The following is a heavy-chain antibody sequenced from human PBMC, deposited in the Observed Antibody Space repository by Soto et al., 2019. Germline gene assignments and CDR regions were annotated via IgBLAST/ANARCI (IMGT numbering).Heavy chain of an antibody. CDR1: GFIFSNYY. J-gene: IGHJ4*02. CDR3: AHRPSGWYLFDY. CDR2: ISSRDLSI. V-gene: IGHV3-11*01. D-gene: IGHD6-19*01. Sequence: GGSLRLSSTASGFIFSNYYMSWIRQAPGKGLEWVSSISSRDLSIYYADSVKGRFTIFRDNAKNSLFLHMTNMDPVDTATYYCAHRPSGWYLFDYWGQGTLVTVSS.